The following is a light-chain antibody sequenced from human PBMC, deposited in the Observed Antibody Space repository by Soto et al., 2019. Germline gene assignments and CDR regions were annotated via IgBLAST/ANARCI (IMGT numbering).Light chain of an antibody. Sequence: QSVLTQPPSVSGAPGQRVTISCTGSSSNIGAGYDVHWYQQLPGTAPKLLIYGNSKRPSGVPDRFSRSKSGPSASLAITGLLAEDEADYYCQSYDSSLSGYVFGTGTKLTVL. V-gene: IGLV1-40*01. CDR2: GNS. CDR3: QSYDSSLSGYV. CDR1: SSNIGAGYD. J-gene: IGLJ1*01.